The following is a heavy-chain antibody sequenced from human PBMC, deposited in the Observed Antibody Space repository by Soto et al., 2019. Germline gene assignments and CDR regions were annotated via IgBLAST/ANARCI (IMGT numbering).Heavy chain of an antibody. CDR1: GDSMNSGGYC. CDR3: SRGILV. V-gene: IGHV4-31*01. J-gene: IGHJ4*02. D-gene: IGHD2-15*01. CDR2: FLYGGTT. Sequence: QVQLQESGPGLVKPSQTLSLTCTVSGDSMNSGGYCWSWIRQHPGEGLECIGCFLYGGTTSYNPSLKSPVIISVDTSKNQFSLKLNSVTAAATAVYYCSRGILVWGEGTLISVSS.